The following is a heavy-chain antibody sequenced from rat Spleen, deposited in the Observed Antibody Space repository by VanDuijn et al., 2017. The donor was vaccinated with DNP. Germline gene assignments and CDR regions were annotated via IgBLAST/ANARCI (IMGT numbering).Heavy chain of an antibody. CDR2: ISTTGSRT. CDR3: ATRDDGGTRGFDY. CDR1: GFPFSDYY. V-gene: IGHV5-7*01. J-gene: IGHJ2*01. Sequence: EVQLVESGGGLMQPGKSLKLSCAASGFPFSDYYMAWVRQAPEKGLEWVATISTTGSRTYYPDSVKGRFTISRDNAKSSLYLQMDSLRSEETATDYCATRDDGGTRGFDYWGQGVMVTVSS. D-gene: IGHD1-4*01.